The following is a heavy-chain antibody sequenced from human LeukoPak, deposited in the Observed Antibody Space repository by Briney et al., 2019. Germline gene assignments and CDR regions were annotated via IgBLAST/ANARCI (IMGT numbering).Heavy chain of an antibody. Sequence: GGSLRLSCAASGFTFSSYAMSWVRQAPGKGLEWVPAISGSGGSTYYADSVKGRFTISRDNSKNTLYLQMNSLRAEDTAVYYCAKESRRGYSYGYGLRTWFDPWGQGTLVTVSS. CDR3: AKESRRGYSYGYGLRTWFDP. CDR1: GFTFSSYA. CDR2: ISGSGGST. J-gene: IGHJ5*02. D-gene: IGHD5-18*01. V-gene: IGHV3-23*01.